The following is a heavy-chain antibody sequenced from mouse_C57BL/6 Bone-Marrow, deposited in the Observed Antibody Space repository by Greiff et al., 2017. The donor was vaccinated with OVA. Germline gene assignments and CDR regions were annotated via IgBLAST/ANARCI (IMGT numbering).Heavy chain of an antibody. J-gene: IGHJ2*01. CDR2: INPYNGGT. D-gene: IGHD1-1*01. V-gene: IGHV1-19*01. CDR1: GYTFTDYY. Sequence: EVQLQQSGPVLVKPGASVKMSCKASGYTFTDYYMNWVKQSHGKSLEWIGVINPYNGGTSYNQTFKGKATLTVDKSSSTAYMELNSLTSEDSAVYYCAGAFGYYGSSFNYFDYWGQGTTLTVSS. CDR3: AGAFGYYGSSFNYFDY.